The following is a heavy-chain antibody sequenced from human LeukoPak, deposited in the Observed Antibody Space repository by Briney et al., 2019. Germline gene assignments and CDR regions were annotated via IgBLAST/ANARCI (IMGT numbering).Heavy chain of an antibody. CDR2: IYTSGST. Sequence: MSSETLSLTCTVSGGSISSGSYYWSWIRQPAGKGLEWIGRIYTSGSTNYNPSLKSRVTISVDTSKNQFSLKLSSVTAADTAVYYCARGRAYDSSGYSEYYFDYGGQGTLVTVSS. D-gene: IGHD3-22*01. V-gene: IGHV4-61*02. CDR1: GGSISSGSYY. J-gene: IGHJ4*02. CDR3: ARGRAYDSSGYSEYYFDY.